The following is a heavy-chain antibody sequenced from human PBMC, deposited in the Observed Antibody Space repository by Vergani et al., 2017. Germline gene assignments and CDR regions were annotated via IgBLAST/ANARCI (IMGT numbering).Heavy chain of an antibody. J-gene: IGHJ3*02. CDR3: ARQKGDSYAPLLWAFDI. V-gene: IGHV4-34*01. CDR2: IYYSGST. D-gene: IGHD2-21*01. CDR1: GGSFSGYY. Sequence: QVQLQQWGAGLLKPSETLSLTCAVYGGSFSGYYWSWIRQPPGKGLEWIGYIYYSGSTYYNPSLKSRVTISVDTSKNQFSLKLSSVTAADTAVYYCARQKGDSYAPLLWAFDIWGQGTMVTVSS.